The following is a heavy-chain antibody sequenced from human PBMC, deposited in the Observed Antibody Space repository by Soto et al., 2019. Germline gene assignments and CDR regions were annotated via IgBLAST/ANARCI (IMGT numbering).Heavy chain of an antibody. CDR3: ARHPSDFWFDP. Sequence: QLQLQESGPGLVKPSETLSLTCSVSGGSISSSSYFWGWIRQPPGKGLEWIGSIYYSGSTYYNPSHKTRVTVSVDTSKNQFPRKLSSVTAADTDVYYCARHPSDFWFDPWGQGTLVTVSS. V-gene: IGHV4-39*01. CDR1: GGSISSSSYF. J-gene: IGHJ5*02. D-gene: IGHD2-21*02. CDR2: IYYSGST.